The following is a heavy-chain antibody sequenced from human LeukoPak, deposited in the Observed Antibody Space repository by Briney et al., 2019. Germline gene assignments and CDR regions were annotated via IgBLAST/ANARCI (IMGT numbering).Heavy chain of an antibody. J-gene: IGHJ5*02. V-gene: IGHV4-4*07. CDR2: IYTSGST. CDR3: AREPGVSPAAAIEDWFDP. CDR1: GGSISSYY. D-gene: IGHD6-13*01. Sequence: SETLSLTCTVSGGSISSYYWSWIRQPAGKGLEWIGRIYTSGSTNYNPSLKSRVTMSVDTSKNQFSLKLSSVTAADTAVYYCAREPGVSPAAAIEDWFDPWGQGTLVTVSS.